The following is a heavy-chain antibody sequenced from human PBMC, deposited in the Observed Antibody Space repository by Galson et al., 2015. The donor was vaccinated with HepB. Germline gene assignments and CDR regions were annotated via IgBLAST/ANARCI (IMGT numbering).Heavy chain of an antibody. Sequence: SLRLSCAGSGFTFSSFWMTWVRQAPGKGLEWVANIRQDGTKTYYVDSVKGRFAVSRDNAKRSLYLQMNNLRAEDTAVYYCARDNIAPVPSAIRLIGLVPYGMDVWGQGTTVTVSS. V-gene: IGHV3-7*03. J-gene: IGHJ6*02. D-gene: IGHD2-2*01. CDR3: ARDNIAPVPSAIRLIGLVPYGMDV. CDR2: IRQDGTKT. CDR1: GFTFSSFW.